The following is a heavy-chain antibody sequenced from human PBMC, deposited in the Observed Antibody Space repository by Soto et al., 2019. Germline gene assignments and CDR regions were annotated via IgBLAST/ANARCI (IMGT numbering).Heavy chain of an antibody. Sequence: GSLIVSCAASGXSVSSNAMSWVRQAPGKGLEWVSVIHSDVTTYYADSVKGRFIISRDNSKDTLYLQMNRVRAEDPAVYYCARELSGSWYNWFDPWGQGTLVTVSS. D-gene: IGHD5-12*01. CDR3: ARELSGSWYNWFDP. CDR1: GXSVSSNA. V-gene: IGHV3-53*01. CDR2: IHSDVTT. J-gene: IGHJ5*02.